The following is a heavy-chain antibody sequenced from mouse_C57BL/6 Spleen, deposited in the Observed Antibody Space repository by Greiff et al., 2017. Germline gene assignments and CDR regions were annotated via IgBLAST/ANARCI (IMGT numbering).Heavy chain of an antibody. Sequence: VQLQQSGPGLVKPSQSLSLTCSVTGYSITSGYYWNWIRQFPGNKLEWMGYISYDGSNNYNPSLKNRISITRDTSKNQFFLKLNSVTTEDTATYCCARTGDYDPMDYWGQGTSVTVSS. CDR3: ARTGDYDPMDY. D-gene: IGHD2-4*01. V-gene: IGHV3-6*01. CDR2: ISYDGSN. J-gene: IGHJ4*01. CDR1: GYSITSGYY.